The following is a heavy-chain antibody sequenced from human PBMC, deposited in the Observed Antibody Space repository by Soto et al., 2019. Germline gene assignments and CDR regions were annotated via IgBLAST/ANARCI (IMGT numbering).Heavy chain of an antibody. CDR1: GGSFSGYY. Sequence: QVQLQQWGAGLLKPSETLSLTCAVYGGSFSGYYWSWIRQPPGKGLEWIGEINHSGSTNYNPSLKSRFTISVDTSKNQFSLKLSSVTAADTAVYYCARVTGRYYYGMDVWGQGTKVTVSS. CDR3: ARVTGRYYYGMDV. J-gene: IGHJ6*02. V-gene: IGHV4-34*01. CDR2: INHSGST.